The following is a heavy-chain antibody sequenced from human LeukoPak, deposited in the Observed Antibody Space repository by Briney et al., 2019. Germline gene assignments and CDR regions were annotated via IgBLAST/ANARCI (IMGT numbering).Heavy chain of an antibody. CDR3: AREVFFQVDN. V-gene: IGHV3-7*03. J-gene: IGHJ4*02. CDR2: IAADGNDK. Sequence: GGSLRLSYAASGFTFRKYWMAWVRQAPGRGLEWVATIAADGNDKDYEDALQGRFTISRDNARNSLSLRIDSLRAEDTAQYYCAREVFFQVDNWGQGALVTVSS. CDR1: GFTFRKYW.